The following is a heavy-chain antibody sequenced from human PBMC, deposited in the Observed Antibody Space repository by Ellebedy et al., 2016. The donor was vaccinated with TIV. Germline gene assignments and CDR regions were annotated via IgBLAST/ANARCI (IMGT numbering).Heavy chain of an antibody. D-gene: IGHD3-10*01. Sequence: GESLKISXAASGFTFSSYAMSWVRQAPGKGLEWVSAISGSGGSTYYADSVKGRFTISRDNSKNTLYLQMNSLRAEDTAVYYCAKDRGAKVHYWGQGTLVTVSS. CDR3: AKDRGAKVHY. J-gene: IGHJ4*02. CDR2: ISGSGGST. CDR1: GFTFSSYA. V-gene: IGHV3-23*01.